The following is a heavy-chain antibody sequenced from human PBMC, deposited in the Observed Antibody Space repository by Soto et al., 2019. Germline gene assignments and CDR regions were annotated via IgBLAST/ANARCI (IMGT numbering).Heavy chain of an antibody. Sequence: PSETLSLTCTVSGGSIYSYYWSWIRQPPGKGLEWIGSIYYSGSTNYNPSLKSRVTISIDTSKNQFSLRLSSVTAADTAVYYCARALVFSWGGIYYFDYWGQGALVTVSS. V-gene: IGHV4-59*01. CDR3: ARALVFSWGGIYYFDY. D-gene: IGHD2-21*01. CDR1: GGSIYSYY. J-gene: IGHJ4*02. CDR2: IYYSGST.